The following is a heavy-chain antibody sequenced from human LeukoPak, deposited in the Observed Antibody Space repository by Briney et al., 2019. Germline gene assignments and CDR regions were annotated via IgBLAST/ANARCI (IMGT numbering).Heavy chain of an antibody. CDR2: IGTAGDT. CDR1: GFTFTSYD. J-gene: IGHJ4*02. CDR3: VRGSNNYDTTGFDF. V-gene: IGHV3-13*04. Sequence: GGPLRLSCAASGFTFTSYDMHWVRQPTGKGLEWVSGIGTAGDTYYPGPVMGRFTISRENAKKSLYLQMNSLGAGDTAVYYCVRGSNNYDTTGFDFWGQGTLVTVSS. D-gene: IGHD3-16*01.